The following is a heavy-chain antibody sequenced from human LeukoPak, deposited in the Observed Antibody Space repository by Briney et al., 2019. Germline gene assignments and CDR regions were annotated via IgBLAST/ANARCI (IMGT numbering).Heavy chain of an antibody. CDR1: GGSFSGYY. D-gene: IGHD6-13*01. CDR2: INHSGST. J-gene: IGHJ4*02. V-gene: IGHV4-34*01. Sequence: PSETLSLTCAVYGGSFSGYYWSWIRQPPGKGLEWIGEINHSGSTNYNPSLKSRVTISVDTSKNQFSLKLSSVTAADTAVYYCARSTPGYSSSWYTAAPTFDYWGQGTLVTVSS. CDR3: ARSTPGYSSSWYTAAPTFDY.